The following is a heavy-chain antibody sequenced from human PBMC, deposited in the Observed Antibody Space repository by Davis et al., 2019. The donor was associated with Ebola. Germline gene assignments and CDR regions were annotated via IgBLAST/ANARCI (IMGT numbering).Heavy chain of an antibody. J-gene: IGHJ4*02. V-gene: IGHV1-69*02. CDR3: ARGLGNFLADDY. Sequence: SVNVSCKASVGTFSSYTISWVRQAPGQGLEWMGRIIPILGIANYAQKFQGRVTITADKSTSTAYMELSSLRSEDTAVYYCARGLGNFLADDYWGQGTLVTVSS. CDR2: IIPILGIA. D-gene: IGHD2/OR15-2a*01. CDR1: VGTFSSYT.